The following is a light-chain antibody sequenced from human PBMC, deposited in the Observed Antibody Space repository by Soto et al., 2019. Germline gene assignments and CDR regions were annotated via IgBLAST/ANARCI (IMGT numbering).Light chain of an antibody. CDR2: DAS. CDR3: QQRSNWPPT. J-gene: IGKJ4*01. CDR1: QSISSQ. Sequence: EIVFTQSPATLSLSPGERATLSCRASQSISSQLAWYQQKPGQAPRLLIHDASNRATGIPARFSGSGSSTDFTLTISSXEPEDFAVYFCQQRSNWPPTFGGGTKVDIK. V-gene: IGKV3-11*01.